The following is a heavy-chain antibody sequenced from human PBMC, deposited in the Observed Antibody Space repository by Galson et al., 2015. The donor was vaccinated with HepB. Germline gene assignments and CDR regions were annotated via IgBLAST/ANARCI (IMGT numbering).Heavy chain of an antibody. CDR3: AREGGPPSYAGVGLDV. J-gene: IGHJ6*02. CDR1: GFTFSSYG. Sequence: SLRLSRAASGFTFSSYGMHWVRQAPGKGLEWXAFSSHDGNNENYADSLKGRFTVSRDNSKNSLDLQMNSLRTGDTAVYYCAREGGPPSYAGVGLDVWGQGTTVTVSS. V-gene: IGHV3-30*19. D-gene: IGHD2-8*01. CDR2: SSHDGNNE.